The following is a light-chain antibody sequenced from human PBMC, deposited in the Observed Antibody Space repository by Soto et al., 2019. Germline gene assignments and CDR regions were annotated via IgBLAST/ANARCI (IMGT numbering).Light chain of an antibody. CDR3: SSYTSSSHVV. CDR1: ARDVGGYNY. CDR2: EVS. V-gene: IGLV2-14*01. Sequence: QSALTQPASVSGSPGQSITISCTGSARDVGGYNYVSWYQQHPGKAPKLMISEVSNRPSGVSNRFSGSKSGNTASLTISGLQAEDEADYYCSSYTSSSHVVFGGGTKLTVL. J-gene: IGLJ2*01.